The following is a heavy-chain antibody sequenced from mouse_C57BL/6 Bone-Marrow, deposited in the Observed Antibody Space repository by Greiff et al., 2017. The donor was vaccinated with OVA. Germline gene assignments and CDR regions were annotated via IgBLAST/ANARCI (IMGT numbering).Heavy chain of an antibody. D-gene: IGHD4-1*01. CDR1: GYSITSGYY. V-gene: IGHV3-6*01. CDR2: ISYDGSN. J-gene: IGHJ2*01. CDR3: ARRGNWDNY. Sequence: EVKLQESGPGLVKPSQSLSLTCSVTGYSITSGYYWNWIRQFPGNKLEWMGYISYDGSNNYNPSLKNRISITRDTSKNQFFLKLNSVTTEDTATYYCARRGNWDNYWGQGTTLTVSS.